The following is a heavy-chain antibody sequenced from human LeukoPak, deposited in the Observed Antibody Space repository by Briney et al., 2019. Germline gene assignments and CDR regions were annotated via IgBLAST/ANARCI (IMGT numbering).Heavy chain of an antibody. CDR1: GFTFSSYW. J-gene: IGHJ6*02. D-gene: IGHD3-3*01. V-gene: IGHV3-7*01. Sequence: GGSLRLSCAASGFTFSSYWMSWVRQAPGKGLEWVANIKQDGSEKYYVDSVKGRFTISRDNAKNSLYLQMNSLRAEDTAVYYCAGGRYYDFWSGYWGYYYGMDVWGQGTTVTVSS. CDR2: IKQDGSEK. CDR3: AGGRYYDFWSGYWGYYYGMDV.